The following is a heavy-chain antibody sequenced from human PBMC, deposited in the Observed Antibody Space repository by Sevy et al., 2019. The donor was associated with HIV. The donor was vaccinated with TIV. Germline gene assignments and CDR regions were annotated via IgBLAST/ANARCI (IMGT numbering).Heavy chain of an antibody. Sequence: ASVKVSCKASGYTFTGYYMHWVRQAPGQGLEWMGRINPNSGGTNYAQKFQGRVTMTRDTSISTAYMELGRLRSADTAVYYGARPYCSSTSCYRKVDAFDIWGQGTMVTVSS. V-gene: IGHV1-2*06. J-gene: IGHJ3*02. D-gene: IGHD2-2*01. CDR1: GYTFTGYY. CDR2: INPNSGGT. CDR3: ARPYCSSTSCYRKVDAFDI.